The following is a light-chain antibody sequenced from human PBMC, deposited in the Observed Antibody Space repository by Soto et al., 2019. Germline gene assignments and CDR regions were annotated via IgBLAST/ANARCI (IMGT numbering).Light chain of an antibody. V-gene: IGLV2-8*01. CDR3: SSYAGSKNVV. Sequence: QSALTQPPSASGSPGHSATTSGTGTSGDVGGYNYVSWYQQHPGKAPKLMISEVTKRPSGVPDRFSGSKSGNRASLTVSGLQAEDEADYYCSSYAGSKNVVFGGGTKLTVL. J-gene: IGLJ2*01. CDR1: SGDVGGYNY. CDR2: EVT.